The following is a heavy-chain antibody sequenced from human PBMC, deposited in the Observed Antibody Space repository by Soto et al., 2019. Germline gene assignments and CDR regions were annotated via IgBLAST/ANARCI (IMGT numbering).Heavy chain of an antibody. D-gene: IGHD3-10*01. CDR3: AKAPRKMYYYGSGRHYY. V-gene: IGHV3-23*01. CDR1: GFTFSSYA. CDR2: ISGSGGST. Sequence: GGSLRLSCAASGFTFSSYAMSWVRQAPGKGLEWVSAISGSGGSTYYADSVKGRFTISRDNSKNTLYLQMNSLRAEDTAVYFCAKAPRKMYYYGSGRHYYWGQGTLVTVSS. J-gene: IGHJ4*02.